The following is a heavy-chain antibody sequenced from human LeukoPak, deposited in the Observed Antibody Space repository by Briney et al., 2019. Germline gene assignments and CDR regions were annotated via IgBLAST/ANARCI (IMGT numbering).Heavy chain of an antibody. V-gene: IGHV3-30*18. CDR2: ISYDGSNK. CDR3: AKGEWFDP. CDR1: GFTFSSYG. J-gene: IGHJ5*02. Sequence: GGSLRLSCAASGFTFSSYGMHWVRQAPGKGLEWVAVISYDGSNKYYADSVKGRFTISRDNSKNTLYLQMNSLRAEDTAAYYCAKGEWFDPWGQGTLVTVSS.